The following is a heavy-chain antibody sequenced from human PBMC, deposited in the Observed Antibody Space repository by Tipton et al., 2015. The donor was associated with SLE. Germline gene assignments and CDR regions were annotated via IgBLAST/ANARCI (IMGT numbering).Heavy chain of an antibody. CDR2: INHSGST. J-gene: IGHJ5*02. Sequence: TLSLTCAVYGGSFSGYYWSWIRQPPGKGLEWIGEINHSGSTNYNPSLKSRVTISVDTSKNQFSLKLSSGTAADTAVYYCASEGATRPTNWFDPWGQGTLVTVSS. V-gene: IGHV4-34*01. D-gene: IGHD1-1*01. CDR1: GGSFSGYY. CDR3: ASEGATRPTNWFDP.